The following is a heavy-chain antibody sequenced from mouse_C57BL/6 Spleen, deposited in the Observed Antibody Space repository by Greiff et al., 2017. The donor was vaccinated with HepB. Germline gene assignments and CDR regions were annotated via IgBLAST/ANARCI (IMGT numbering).Heavy chain of an antibody. CDR1: GYTFTSYW. CDR2: INPSSGYT. Sequence: VQLQQSGAELAKPGASVKLSCKASGYTFTSYWMHWVKQRPGQGLEWIGYINPSSGYTKYNQKFKDKATLTADKATSTAYMQLIILKYEDSTVYYCASEGRKNYYFDYWGQGTTLTVSS. J-gene: IGHJ2*01. V-gene: IGHV1-7*01. CDR3: ASEGRKNYYFDY.